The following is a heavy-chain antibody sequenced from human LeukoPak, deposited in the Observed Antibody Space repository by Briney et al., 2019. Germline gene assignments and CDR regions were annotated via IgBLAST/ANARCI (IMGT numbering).Heavy chain of an antibody. J-gene: IGHJ4*02. CDR3: AREVIAAAGNPFGYFDY. V-gene: IGHV3-30*04. CDR2: ISYDGSNK. CDR1: GFTFSSYA. D-gene: IGHD6-13*01. Sequence: PGGSLRLSCAASGFTFSSYAMHWVRQAPGKGLEWVAVISYDGSNKYYADSVKGRFTISRDNSKNTLYLQMNSLRAEDTAVYYCAREVIAAAGNPFGYFDYWGQGTLVTVSS.